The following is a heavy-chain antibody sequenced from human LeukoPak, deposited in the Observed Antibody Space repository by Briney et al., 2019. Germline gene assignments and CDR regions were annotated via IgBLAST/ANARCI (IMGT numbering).Heavy chain of an antibody. V-gene: IGHV4-38-2*01. CDR2: IYHSGST. D-gene: IGHD1-14*01. CDR3: ARQPLRGSAFDI. CDR1: GYSISSGYY. Sequence: SETLSLTCAVSGYSISSGYYWGWIRPPPGKGLEWTGSIYHSGSTYYNPSLKSRVTISVDTSKNQFSLKLSSVTAADTTVYYCARQPLRGSAFDIWGQGTMVTVSS. J-gene: IGHJ3*02.